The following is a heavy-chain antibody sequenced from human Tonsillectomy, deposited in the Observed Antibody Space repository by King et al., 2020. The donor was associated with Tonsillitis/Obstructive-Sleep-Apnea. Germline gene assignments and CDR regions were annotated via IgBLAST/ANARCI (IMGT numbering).Heavy chain of an antibody. CDR3: ARRVSGYSGNWFDP. CDR1: GYTFTTYW. D-gene: IGHD5-12*01. J-gene: IGHJ5*02. CDR2: IYPGDSDT. V-gene: IGHV5-51*03. Sequence: VQLVESGAEVKKPGDSLRISCKGSGYTFTTYWIGWVRQMPGKGLEWMGIIYPGDSDTRYSPSFQGQVTISADKSISTAYLQWSSLKASDTAIYYCARRVSGYSGNWFDPWGQGTLVTVSS.